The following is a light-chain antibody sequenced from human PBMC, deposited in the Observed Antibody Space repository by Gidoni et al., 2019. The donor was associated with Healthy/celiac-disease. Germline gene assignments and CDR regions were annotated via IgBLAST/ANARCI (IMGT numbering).Light chain of an antibody. J-gene: IGKJ4*01. CDR1: RSVSSY. V-gene: IGKV3-11*01. CDR3: QQRSNWPPLT. CDR2: DAS. Sequence: EIVLTQSPATLSLSPGDRATLSCRASRSVSSYLALYQQKPGQAPRLLIYDASNRATGIPARFSGSGSGTDFTLTISSLEPEDFAVYYCQQRSNWPPLTFGGGTKVEIK.